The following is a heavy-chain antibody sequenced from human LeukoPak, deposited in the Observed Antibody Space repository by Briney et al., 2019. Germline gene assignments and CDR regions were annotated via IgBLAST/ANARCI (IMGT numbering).Heavy chain of an antibody. Sequence: GGSLTLSCAASGFTFSSYGMHWVRQAPGKGLEWVAVISYDGSNKYYADSVKGRFTISRDNSKNTLYLQMNSLRAEDTVVYYCASLPPLFDYWGQGTLVTVS. J-gene: IGHJ4*02. CDR2: ISYDGSNK. CDR1: GFTFSSYG. CDR3: ASLPPLFDY. D-gene: IGHD2-15*01. V-gene: IGHV3-30*03.